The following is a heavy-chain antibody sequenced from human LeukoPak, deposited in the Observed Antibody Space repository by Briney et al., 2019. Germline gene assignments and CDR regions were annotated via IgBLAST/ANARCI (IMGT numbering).Heavy chain of an antibody. CDR2: ISGSGGNT. Sequence: GGSLRLSCAASGFTFSAYAMNWVRQAPGKGLEWVSAISGSGGNTYYADSVKGRFTISRDNSKNTLYLQMNSLRAEDTAAYYCAKESPEGRPFDYWGQGTLVTVSS. CDR1: GFTFSAYA. CDR3: AKESPEGRPFDY. J-gene: IGHJ4*02. V-gene: IGHV3-23*01.